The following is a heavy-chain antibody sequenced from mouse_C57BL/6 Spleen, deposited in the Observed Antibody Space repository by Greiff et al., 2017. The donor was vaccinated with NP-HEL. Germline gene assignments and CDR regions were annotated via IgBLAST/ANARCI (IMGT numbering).Heavy chain of an antibody. J-gene: IGHJ1*03. Sequence: QVQLQQSGAELVRPGASVTLSCKASGYTFTDYEMHWVKQTPVHGLEWIGAIDPETGGTAYNQKFKGKAILTADKSSSTAYMELRSLTSEDSAVYYCTRPGTNWYFDVCGTGTTVTVSS. CDR2: IDPETGGT. V-gene: IGHV1-15*01. CDR3: TRPGTNWYFDV. CDR1: GYTFTDYE. D-gene: IGHD4-1*01.